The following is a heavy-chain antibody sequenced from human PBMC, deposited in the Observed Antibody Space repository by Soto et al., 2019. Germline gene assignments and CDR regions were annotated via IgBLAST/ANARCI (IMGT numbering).Heavy chain of an antibody. CDR2: IFYSGSA. D-gene: IGHD7-27*01. V-gene: IGHV4-31*03. J-gene: IGHJ4*02. CDR1: GGSISSAGYS. CDR3: ARGPNSELGISDY. Sequence: QVQLQESGPGLVKPSQTLSLTCTVSGGSISSAGYSWNWIRQHPGKGLEWIGYIFYSGSAYYNPSLKSRGAISVDTSKNQCSLRLSSVTAADTAVYYCARGPNSELGISDYWGQGTLVIVSS.